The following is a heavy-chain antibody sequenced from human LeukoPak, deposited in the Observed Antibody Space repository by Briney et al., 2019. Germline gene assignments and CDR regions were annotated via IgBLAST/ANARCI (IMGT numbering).Heavy chain of an antibody. J-gene: IGHJ4*02. CDR1: GGSISSGGYY. CDR2: IYHSGST. D-gene: IGHD7-27*01. Sequence: SETLSLTCTVSGGSISSGGYYWSWIRQPPGKGLEWIGYIYHSGSTYYNPSLKSRVTISVDRSKNQFSLKLSSVTAADTAVYYCAKAGTGDWDYWGQGTLVTVSS. CDR3: AKAGTGDWDY. V-gene: IGHV4-30-2*01.